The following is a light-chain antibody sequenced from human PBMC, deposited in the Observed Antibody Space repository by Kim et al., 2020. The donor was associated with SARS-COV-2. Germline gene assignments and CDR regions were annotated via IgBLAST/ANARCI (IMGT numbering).Light chain of an antibody. V-gene: IGKV3-20*01. CDR3: QHYGSAPYS. CDR2: GAS. CDR1: QSISSSY. Sequence: LSPGERAALSCRASQSISSSYLGWYQQKPGQAPRLLIYGASSRATGIPDRFSGSGSGTDFTLTISRLEPEDFAVYYCQHYGSAPYSFGQGTKLEI. J-gene: IGKJ2*03.